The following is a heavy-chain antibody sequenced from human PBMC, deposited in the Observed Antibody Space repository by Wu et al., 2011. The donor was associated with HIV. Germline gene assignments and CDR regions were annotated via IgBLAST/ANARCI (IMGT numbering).Heavy chain of an antibody. V-gene: IGHV1-46*02. J-gene: IGHJ4*02. Sequence: QVQLVQSGSEVKRPGSSVKVSCKASGGTFNSHVINWVRQAPGQGLEWMGIINPSGGSTSYAQKFQGRVTMTSDTSTSTVYMELSSLRSEDTALYYCARVWIPLAGPYFDYWGQGTLVTVSS. CDR3: ARVWIPLAGPYFDY. CDR2: INPSGGST. CDR1: GGTFNSHV. D-gene: IGHD6-19*01.